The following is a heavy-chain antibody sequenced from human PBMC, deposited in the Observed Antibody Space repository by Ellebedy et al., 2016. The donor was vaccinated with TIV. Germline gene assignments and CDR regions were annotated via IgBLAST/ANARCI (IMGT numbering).Heavy chain of an antibody. Sequence: ASVKVSCXASGYTFTGYYMHWVRQAPGQGLEWMGWINPNSGGTNYAQKFQGRVTMTRDTSISTAYMELSRLRSDDTAVYYCARGVAGTGPLHFDYWGQGTLVTVSS. D-gene: IGHD6-19*01. CDR2: INPNSGGT. CDR3: ARGVAGTGPLHFDY. V-gene: IGHV1-2*02. J-gene: IGHJ4*02. CDR1: GYTFTGYY.